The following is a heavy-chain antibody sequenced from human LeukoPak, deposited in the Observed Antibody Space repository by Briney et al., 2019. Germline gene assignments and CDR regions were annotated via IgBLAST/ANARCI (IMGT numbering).Heavy chain of an antibody. CDR3: AKDPMVRGVPDY. CDR1: GFTVSSNY. CDR2: IYSGGST. V-gene: IGHV3-53*01. D-gene: IGHD3-10*01. Sequence: GGSLRLSCAASGFTVSSNYMSWVRQAPGKGLEWVSVIYSGGSTYYADSVKGRFTLSRDNSKNTLYLQMNSLRAEDTAVYYCAKDPMVRGVPDYWGQGTLVTVSS. J-gene: IGHJ4*02.